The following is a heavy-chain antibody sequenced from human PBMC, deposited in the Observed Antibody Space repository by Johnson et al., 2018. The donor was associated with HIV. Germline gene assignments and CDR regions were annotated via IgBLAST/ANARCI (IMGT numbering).Heavy chain of an antibody. CDR3: ARDGVYSSPHDAFDI. CDR1: GFTFSGSA. V-gene: IGHV3-73*01. CDR2: IRTKTNSYAT. J-gene: IGHJ3*02. D-gene: IGHD6-13*01. Sequence: VQLVESGGGVVQPGGSLKLSCAASGFTFSGSAMHWVRQAAGKGLEWVGRIRTKTNSYATTYTASVNGRFTISRDDSENTAYLQMNSLTIEDTAVYYCARDGVYSSPHDAFDIWGQGTMVTVSS.